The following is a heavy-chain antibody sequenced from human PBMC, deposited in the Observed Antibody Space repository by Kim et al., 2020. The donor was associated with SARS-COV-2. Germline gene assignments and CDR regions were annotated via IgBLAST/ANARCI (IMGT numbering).Heavy chain of an antibody. CDR1: GFTFSGSA. D-gene: IGHD3-9*01. J-gene: IGHJ4*02. CDR2: IRSKTNSYAT. Sequence: GGSLRLSCAASGFTFSGSAMHWVRQASGKGLEWVGRIRSKTNSYATSYAASLQGRVTISRDDSKNTAYLQMNSLKTEDTAVYYCARLLTGSPGVDYWGQGTLVTVSS. CDR3: ARLLTGSPGVDY. V-gene: IGHV3-73*01.